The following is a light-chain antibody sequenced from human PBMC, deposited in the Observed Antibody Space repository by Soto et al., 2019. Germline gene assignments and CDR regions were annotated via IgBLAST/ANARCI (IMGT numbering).Light chain of an antibody. CDR2: DAS. CDR3: QQYNSWPGT. CDR1: QSVSSN. V-gene: IGKV3-15*01. Sequence: EIVMTQSPTTLSVSPGERATLSCRASQSVSSNVAWYQQKPGQAPRLLIFDASMRATALPARFSGSGSGTKFTLTISSLQSEDLGVYYCQQYNSWPGTFGQGTKVEIK. J-gene: IGKJ1*01.